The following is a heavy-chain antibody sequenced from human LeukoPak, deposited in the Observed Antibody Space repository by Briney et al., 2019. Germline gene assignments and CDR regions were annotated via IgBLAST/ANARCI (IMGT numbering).Heavy chain of an antibody. CDR3: ARETDSSGWPIDY. CDR2: IWYDGSNK. D-gene: IGHD6-19*01. Sequence: GGSLRLSCAVSGFTFSSYGMHWVRQAPGKGLEWVAVIWYDGSNKYYADSVKGRFTISRDNSKNTLYLQMNSLRAEDTAVYYCARETDSSGWPIDYWGQGTLVTVSS. CDR1: GFTFSSYG. V-gene: IGHV3-33*01. J-gene: IGHJ4*02.